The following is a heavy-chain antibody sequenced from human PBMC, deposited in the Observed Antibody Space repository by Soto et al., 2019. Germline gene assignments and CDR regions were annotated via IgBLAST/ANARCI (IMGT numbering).Heavy chain of an antibody. CDR1: GVSVSSGSFY. V-gene: IGHV4-61*01. CDR2: GSYSGTT. CDR3: ARGATVTQYDY. Sequence: QVQLQESGPGLVKPSEPLSLTCTVSGVSVSSGSFYWAWIRQPPGKGLEWIGFGSYSGTTNYKPSLKSRVTISVDTSRSQISLKVSSLTAADTAVYYCARGATVTQYDYWGQGTLVTVSS. J-gene: IGHJ4*02. D-gene: IGHD4-17*01.